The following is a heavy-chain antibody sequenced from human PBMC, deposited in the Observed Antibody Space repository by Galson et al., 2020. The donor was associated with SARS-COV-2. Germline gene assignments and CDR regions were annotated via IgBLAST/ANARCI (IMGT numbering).Heavy chain of an antibody. CDR2: IYYSGST. Sequence: SETLSLTCTVSGGSISSYYWSWIRQPPGKGLEWIGYIYYSGSTNYNPSLKSRVTISVDTSKNQFSLKLSSVTAADTAVYYCAGPTTGGRGTSYYGMDVWGQGTAVTVSS. V-gene: IGHV4-59*08. J-gene: IGHJ6*02. CDR1: GGSISSYY. D-gene: IGHD5-12*01. CDR3: AGPTTGGRGTSYYGMDV.